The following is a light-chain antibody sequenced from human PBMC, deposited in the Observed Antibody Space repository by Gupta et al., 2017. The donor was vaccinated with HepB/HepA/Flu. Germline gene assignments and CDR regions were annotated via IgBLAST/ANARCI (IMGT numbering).Light chain of an antibody. J-gene: IGKJ5*01. CDR2: EAS. V-gene: IGKV1-16*02. CDR3: QQSNSYPPT. Sequence: DIQMPHSTSSLSASVGDRVTTACRASQAISNSLAWFQQKPGKAPKSLIYEASRLQIGVPSKCGGSGSGTDITPTSSSLQPEDFATYCCQQSNSYPPTFGQGTRLEIK. CDR1: QAISNS.